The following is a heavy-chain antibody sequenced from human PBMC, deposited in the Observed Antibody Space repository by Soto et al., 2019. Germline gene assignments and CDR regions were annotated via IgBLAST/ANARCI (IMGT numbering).Heavy chain of an antibody. D-gene: IGHD2-2*01. CDR1: GYPFANCW. CDR3: QVDDF. J-gene: IGHJ4*02. CDR2: IFPDDSDT. Sequence: GDSRAISCAFFGYPFANCWVGWVRQTPGKGLEWMGVIFPDDSDTRYSPSFQGQVTISADKSISTAYLQWSTLKASDTAIYYCQVDDFWGQGTLVTV. V-gene: IGHV5-51*01.